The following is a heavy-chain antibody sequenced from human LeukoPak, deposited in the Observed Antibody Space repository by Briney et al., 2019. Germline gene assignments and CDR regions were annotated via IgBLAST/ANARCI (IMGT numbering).Heavy chain of an antibody. CDR1: GYTFTSYY. Sequence: ASVKVSCKASGYTFTSYYMHWVRQAPGQGLEWMGIINPSGGITSYAQKFQGRVTMTRDTSTSTVYMELSSLRSEDTAVYYCARVQRLREPYDWFDPWGQGTLVTVSS. V-gene: IGHV1-46*01. D-gene: IGHD1-14*01. CDR2: INPSGGIT. CDR3: ARVQRLREPYDWFDP. J-gene: IGHJ5*02.